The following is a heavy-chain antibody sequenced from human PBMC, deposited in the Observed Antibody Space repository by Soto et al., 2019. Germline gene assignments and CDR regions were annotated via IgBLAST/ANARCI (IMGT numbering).Heavy chain of an antibody. J-gene: IGHJ6*02. V-gene: IGHV4-59*01. Sequence: SETLSLTCTVSGGSISSYYWSWIRQPPGKGLEWIGYIYYSGSTNYNPSLKSRATISVDTSKNQFSLKLSSVTAADTAVYYCARGYIGYSSSSDFDYYYGMDVWGQGATVTVSS. CDR2: IYYSGST. CDR1: GGSISSYY. CDR3: ARGYIGYSSSSDFDYYYGMDV. D-gene: IGHD6-6*01.